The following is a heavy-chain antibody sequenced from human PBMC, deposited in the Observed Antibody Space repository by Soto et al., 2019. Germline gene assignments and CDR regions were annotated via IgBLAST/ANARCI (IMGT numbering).Heavy chain of an antibody. CDR1: GGTFSSYA. CDR2: IIPIFGTA. J-gene: IGHJ6*02. D-gene: IGHD5-18*01. CDR3: ARATSGYSYGYYYGMDV. V-gene: IGHV1-69*01. Sequence: QVQLVQSGAGVKKPGSSVKVSCKASGGTFSSYAISWVRQAPGQGLEWMGGIIPIFGTANYAQKFQGRVTITADESTSTAYMELSSLRSEDTAVYYCARATSGYSYGYYYGMDVWGQGTTVTISS.